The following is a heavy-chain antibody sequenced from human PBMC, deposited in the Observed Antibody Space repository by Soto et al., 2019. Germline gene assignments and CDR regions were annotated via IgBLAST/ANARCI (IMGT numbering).Heavy chain of an antibody. D-gene: IGHD2-15*01. Sequence: GGSLRLSCAASGFTFSSYSMNWVRQAPGKGLEWVSYISSSSSTIYYADSVKGRFTISRDNAKNSLYLQMNSLRSEDTAVYYCAAGGWLDAFDIWGQGTMVTVSS. CDR2: ISSSSSTI. J-gene: IGHJ3*02. CDR1: GFTFSSYS. V-gene: IGHV3-48*01. CDR3: AAGGWLDAFDI.